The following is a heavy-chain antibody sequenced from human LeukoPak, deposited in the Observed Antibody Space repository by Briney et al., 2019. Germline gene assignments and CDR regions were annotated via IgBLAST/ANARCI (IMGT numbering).Heavy chain of an antibody. CDR2: FDPKDGET. CDR1: GYTLTEVS. J-gene: IGHJ5*02. V-gene: IGHV1-24*01. Sequence: GASVKVSCKVSGYTLTEVSMHWVRQAPGKGLEWMGGFDPKDGETIYAQKFQGRVIMTEDTSTDTAYMELSSLRSEDTAVYYCATGREKGYYYDSPHKGVIDPWGQGTLVTVPS. CDR3: ATGREKGYYYDSPHKGVIDP. D-gene: IGHD3-22*01.